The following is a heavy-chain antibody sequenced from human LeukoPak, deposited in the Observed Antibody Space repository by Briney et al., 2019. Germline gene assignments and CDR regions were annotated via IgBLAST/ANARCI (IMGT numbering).Heavy chain of an antibody. CDR2: IIPIFGTA. V-gene: IGHV1-69*06. CDR1: GGTFSSYA. Sequence: SVKVSCKASGGTFSSYAISWVRQAPGQGLEWVGGIIPIFGTANYAQKFQGRVTITADKSTSTAYMELSSLRSEDTAVYYCARPYYYDSSGYYYNWFDPWGQGTLVTVSS. CDR3: ARPYYYDSSGYYYNWFDP. D-gene: IGHD3-22*01. J-gene: IGHJ5*02.